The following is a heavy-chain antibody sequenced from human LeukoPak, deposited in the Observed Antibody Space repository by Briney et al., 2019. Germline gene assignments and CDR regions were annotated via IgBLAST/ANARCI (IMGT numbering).Heavy chain of an antibody. J-gene: IGHJ4*02. CDR1: GFTFSSYA. V-gene: IGHV3-23*01. CDR3: AKGAYSSSELAY. CDR2: ISGSGGST. D-gene: IGHD6-6*01. Sequence: GGSLRLSCAASGFTFSSYAMSWVRQAPGKGLEWVSAISGSGGSTYYADSVKGRFTISRDNSKNTLHVQMNSLRAEDTAVYYCAKGAYSSSELAYWGQGTLVTVSS.